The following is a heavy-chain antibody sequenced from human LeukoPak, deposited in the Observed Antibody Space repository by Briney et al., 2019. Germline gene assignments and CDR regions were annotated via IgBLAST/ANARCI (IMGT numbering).Heavy chain of an antibody. J-gene: IGHJ4*02. CDR3: AKDRGNLYYFDY. V-gene: IGHV3-30*02. CDR2: IRYDGSNK. D-gene: IGHD3-10*01. CDR1: GFTFSSYG. Sequence: VQPGGSLRLSCAASGFTFSSYGMHWVRQAPGKGLEWVAFIRYDGSNKYYADSVKGRFTISRYNSKNTLYLQMNSLRAEDTAVYYCAKDRGNLYYFDYWGQGTLVTVSS.